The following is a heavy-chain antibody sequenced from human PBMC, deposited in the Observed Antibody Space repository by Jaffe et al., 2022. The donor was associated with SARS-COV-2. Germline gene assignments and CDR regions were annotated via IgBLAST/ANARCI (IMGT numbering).Heavy chain of an antibody. CDR2: IWYDGSNK. J-gene: IGHJ6*02. CDR3: ARDRGATVTFYGMDV. D-gene: IGHD4-17*01. V-gene: IGHV3-33*01. Sequence: QVQLVESGGGVVQPGRSLRLSCAASGFTFSSYGMHWVRQAPGKGLEWVAVIWYDGSNKYYADSVKGRFTISRDNSKNTLYLQMNSLRAEDTAVYYCARDRGATVTFYGMDVWGQGTTVTVSS. CDR1: GFTFSSYG.